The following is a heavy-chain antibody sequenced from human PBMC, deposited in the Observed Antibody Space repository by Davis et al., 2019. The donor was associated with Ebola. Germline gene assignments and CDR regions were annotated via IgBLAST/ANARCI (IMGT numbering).Heavy chain of an antibody. CDR2: ISDSGSTT. D-gene: IGHD1-7*01. Sequence: GGSLRLSCAASGFTFNKYEMNWVRQAPGKGLEWISYISDSGSTTYYTDSVKGRFIISRDNAKSSLFLQMNSLRPEDTASYYCTKSENYLTWGQGTLVLVSS. V-gene: IGHV3-48*03. J-gene: IGHJ5*02. CDR1: GFTFNKYE. CDR3: TKSENYLT.